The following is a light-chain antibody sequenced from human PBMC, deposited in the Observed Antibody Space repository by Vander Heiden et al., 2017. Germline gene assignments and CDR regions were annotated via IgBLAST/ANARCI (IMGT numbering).Light chain of an antibody. V-gene: IGLV2-8*01. CDR3: TSCARTNTLV. CDR2: EVT. Sequence: QSALTQPPSASGSPGQAVTISCTGTSNDVGGFNYVPWYQQHPGKPPKVIIYEVTKRPVGVPDRFSGSKSGNTASLTVSGLQADDEAFYFCTSCARTNTLVFGGGTRLTVL. J-gene: IGLJ3*02. CDR1: SNDVGGFNY.